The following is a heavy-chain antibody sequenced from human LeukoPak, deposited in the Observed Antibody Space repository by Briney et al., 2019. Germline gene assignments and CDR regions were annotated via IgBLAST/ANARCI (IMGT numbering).Heavy chain of an antibody. V-gene: IGHV4-31*03. CDR1: GGSINSGGYY. CDR3: ARDPNSGSYLDYYYYIDV. D-gene: IGHD1-26*01. J-gene: IGHJ6*03. Sequence: PSQTLSLTCTVSGGSINSGGYYWTWIRQHPGKGLEWIGYIYYSGSTYYNPSLKSRLTISLDMSKNQFSLRLSSVTAADTAVYYCARDPNSGSYLDYYYYIDVWGKGTTVTVSS. CDR2: IYYSGST.